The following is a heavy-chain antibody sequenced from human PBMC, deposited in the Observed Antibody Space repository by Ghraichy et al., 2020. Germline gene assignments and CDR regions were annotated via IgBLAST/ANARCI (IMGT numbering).Heavy chain of an antibody. D-gene: IGHD2-2*01. CDR3: ATSSYCTTTTCYQFYGLDV. Sequence: SVKVSCKASGYTFTSYGISWVRQVPGQGLEWMGGIIAVSGSTNYAQRFQGRLTITADESTSTAYMELRSLRSEDTAVYSCATSSYCTTTTCYQFYGLDVWGQGTTVTVSS. CDR2: IIAVSGST. CDR1: GYTFTSYG. J-gene: IGHJ6*02. V-gene: IGHV1-69*13.